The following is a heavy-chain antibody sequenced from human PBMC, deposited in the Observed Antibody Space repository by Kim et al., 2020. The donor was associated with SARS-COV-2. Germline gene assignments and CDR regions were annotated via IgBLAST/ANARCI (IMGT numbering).Heavy chain of an antibody. CDR1: GFTFTSHT. CDR2: ISYFGTDI. CDR3: ARVPGHYYSPFWDA. V-gene: IGHV3-30*04. D-gene: IGHD2-21*02. Sequence: GGSLRLSCAASGFTFTSHTLHWVRQAPGKGLEWLAVISYFGTDIYYADSVQGRFTISRDNSKNILYLQIRSLRPEDTAVYYCARVPGHYYSPFWDAWGQG. J-gene: IGHJ5*02.